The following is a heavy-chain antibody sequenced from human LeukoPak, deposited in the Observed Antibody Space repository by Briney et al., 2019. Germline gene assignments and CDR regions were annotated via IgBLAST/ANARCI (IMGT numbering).Heavy chain of an antibody. V-gene: IGHV4-59*01. Sequence: SETLSLTCTVSGGSISSYYWSWIRQPPGKGLEWIGYIYNSGGTNYNPPLKSRVTISVDTSKNQLSLKLSSVTAADTAVYYCARGRGPYGYWGQGTLVTVSS. D-gene: IGHD4-17*01. CDR3: ARGRGPYGY. CDR2: IYNSGGT. CDR1: GGSISSYY. J-gene: IGHJ4*02.